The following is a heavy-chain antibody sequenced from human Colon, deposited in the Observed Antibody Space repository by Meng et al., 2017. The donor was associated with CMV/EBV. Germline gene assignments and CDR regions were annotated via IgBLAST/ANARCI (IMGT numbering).Heavy chain of an antibody. Sequence: SGFYFNDYYISWVRQAPGKGLEWISSISITGSTIFYADSVKGRFAISRDNTKNSVYLQMDSLRADDTAVYYCARAHYYGSGSNPLDHWGQGTLVTVSS. CDR2: ISITGSTI. J-gene: IGHJ4*02. CDR1: GFYFNDYY. D-gene: IGHD3-10*01. CDR3: ARAHYYGSGSNPLDH. V-gene: IGHV3-11*01.